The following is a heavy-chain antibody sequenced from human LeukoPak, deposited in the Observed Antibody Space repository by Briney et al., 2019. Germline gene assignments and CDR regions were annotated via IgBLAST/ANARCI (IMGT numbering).Heavy chain of an antibody. CDR3: ARGCGGDCYDAFDI. J-gene: IGHJ3*02. CDR2: IKRDGSEK. CDR1: GFTFGSHY. D-gene: IGHD2-21*02. V-gene: IGHV3-7*02. Sequence: GGSLRLSCATSGFTFGSHYMSWVRQAPGKGPEWVANIKRDGSEKYYVDSVKGRFTISRDNAKNSLYLQMNSLRAEDTAVYYCARGCGGDCYDAFDIWGQGTMVTVSS.